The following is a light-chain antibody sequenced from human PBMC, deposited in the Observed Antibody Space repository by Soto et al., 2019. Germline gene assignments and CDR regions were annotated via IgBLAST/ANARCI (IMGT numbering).Light chain of an antibody. V-gene: IGKV3-15*01. CDR3: QQYNNWPPIT. J-gene: IGKJ5*01. CDR1: QSVSSS. CDR2: GAS. Sequence: PGEGATLSCPPSQSVSSSYIAWYQKRPGQTTSLLLYGASTRATGIAARFSGSGSGTEFTLTIRSLQSEDVAVYYCQQYNNWPPITFGKGTRLEIK.